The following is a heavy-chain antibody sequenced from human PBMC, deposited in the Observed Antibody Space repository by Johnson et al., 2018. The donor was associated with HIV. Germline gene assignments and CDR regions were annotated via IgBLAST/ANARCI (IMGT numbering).Heavy chain of an antibody. CDR3: AKVPAAVWFGEVI. J-gene: IGHJ3*02. Sequence: QVQLVESGGGVVQPGRSLRLSCAASGFTFSSYAMHWVRQAPGKGLEWVSVISYYSTHTSYADSMTGQFTISRDNSKNTLYLQMMSLRTEDTAVYFCAKVPAAVWFGEVIWGQGTMVTVSS. D-gene: IGHD3-10*01. CDR2: ISYYSTHT. V-gene: IGHV3-30*04. CDR1: GFTFSSYA.